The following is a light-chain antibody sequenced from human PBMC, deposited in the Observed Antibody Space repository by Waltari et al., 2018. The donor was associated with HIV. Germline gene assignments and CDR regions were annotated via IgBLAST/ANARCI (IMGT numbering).Light chain of an antibody. Sequence: DIQMTQSPANLSASVGDKVTITCRPSQNIGYWLDWYQHKPRQAPKLLIYTSSTLHSGVPSRFSGSWSGTDFTLTIASLQPDDFATYYCQQIKTFAFGLGPGTTV. J-gene: IGKJ3*01. CDR3: QQIKTFAFG. CDR1: QNIGYW. CDR2: TSS. V-gene: IGKV1-5*03.